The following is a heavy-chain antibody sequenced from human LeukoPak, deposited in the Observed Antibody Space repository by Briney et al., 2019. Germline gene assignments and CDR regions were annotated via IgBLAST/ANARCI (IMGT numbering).Heavy chain of an antibody. Sequence: QSGGSLRLSCAASGFTFSSYGMHWVRQAPGKGLEWVAGISYDGSNKYYADSVKGRFTISRDNYKNTLYLQMNRLRAEDTAVYCCAKADSYDVEYSSSDYWGQGTLVTVSS. D-gene: IGHD6-6*01. CDR3: AKADSYDVEYSSSDY. J-gene: IGHJ4*02. CDR2: ISYDGSNK. CDR1: GFTFSSYG. V-gene: IGHV3-30*18.